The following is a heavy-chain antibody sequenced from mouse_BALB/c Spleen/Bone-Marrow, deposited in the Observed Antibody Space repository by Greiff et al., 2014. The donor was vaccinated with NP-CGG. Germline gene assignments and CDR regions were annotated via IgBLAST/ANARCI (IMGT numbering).Heavy chain of an antibody. V-gene: IGHV1S135*01. D-gene: IGHD2-14*01. CDR2: IDPCSGGT. J-gene: IGHJ2*01. CDR3: SRGVLAYFDY. CDR1: GYAFTNYN. Sequence: VQLKQSGPELVKPGASVKVSCKASGYAFTNYNMNWVKQSHGKSLEWIGYIDPCSGGTNYNQKFRGKATLTVDKSSSTAYMHLNSLTSEDSAVYYCSRGVLAYFDYWGQGTTLTVSS.